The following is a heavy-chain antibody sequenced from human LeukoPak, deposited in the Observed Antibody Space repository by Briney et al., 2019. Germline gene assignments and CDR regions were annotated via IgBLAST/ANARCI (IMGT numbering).Heavy chain of an antibody. CDR1: GFSFSTYA. D-gene: IGHD2-2*02. V-gene: IGHV3-23*01. CDR3: AKQGCTSPTCYNNC. J-gene: IGHJ4*02. Sequence: PGGSLRLSCAASGFSFSTYAMTWVRQAPGKGLEWVSVISGGGDSTSYQDSVRGRFTISRDNSRNTLYLQMNSLRDEDTAVYYCAKQGCTSPTCYNNCWGQGTLVTVSS. CDR2: ISGGGDST.